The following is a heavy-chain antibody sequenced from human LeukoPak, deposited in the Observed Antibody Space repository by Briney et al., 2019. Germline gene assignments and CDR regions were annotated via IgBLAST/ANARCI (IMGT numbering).Heavy chain of an antibody. CDR3: ARDQYHYDSSGYLTFDY. V-gene: IGHV4-59*12. D-gene: IGHD3-22*01. Sequence: SETLSLTCTVSGGSISSYYWSWIRQPPGKGLEWIGYIYYSGSTNYNPSLKSRVTMSVDTSKNQFSLKLSSVTAADTAVYYCARDQYHYDSSGYLTFDYWGQGTLVTVSS. CDR2: IYYSGST. CDR1: GGSISSYY. J-gene: IGHJ4*02.